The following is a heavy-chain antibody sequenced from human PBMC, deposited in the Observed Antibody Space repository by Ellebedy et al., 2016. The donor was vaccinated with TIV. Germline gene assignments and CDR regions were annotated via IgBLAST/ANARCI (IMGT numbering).Heavy chain of an antibody. J-gene: IGHJ5*02. CDR3: ARRPDDLSGSVNWYDP. D-gene: IGHD6-25*01. V-gene: IGHV4-39*01. CDR1: GGSISSSPYY. CDR2: IYYSGST. Sequence: GSLRLSCTVSGGSISSSPYYWGWIRQPPETGLEWIASIYYSGSTYYNPSLKSRVTISVDTSKNQFSLKLTSVTAADTAIYYCARRPDDLSGSVNWYDPWGQGTLVTVSS.